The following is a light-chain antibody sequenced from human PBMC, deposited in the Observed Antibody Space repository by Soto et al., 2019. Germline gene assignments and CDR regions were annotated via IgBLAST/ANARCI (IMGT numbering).Light chain of an antibody. V-gene: IGKV1-39*01. Sequence: DIQMTQSPSSLSASVGDRVTITCQASQDTSNYLNWYQQKPGKAPYLLISDVSSLERGVSSRFSGSGSGTDFTLTISSLQPEDFATYYCQQGNSFPFTFGPGTKVDIK. CDR2: DVS. CDR1: QDTSNY. J-gene: IGKJ3*01. CDR3: QQGNSFPFT.